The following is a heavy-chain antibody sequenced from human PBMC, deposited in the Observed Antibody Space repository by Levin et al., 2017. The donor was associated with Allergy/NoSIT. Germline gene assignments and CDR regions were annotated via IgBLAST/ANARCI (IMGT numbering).Heavy chain of an antibody. J-gene: IGHJ4*02. CDR3: VTEGRWWAPYYREY. V-gene: IGHV3-48*02. D-gene: IGHD5-24*01. CDR1: GFAFSRYS. Sequence: GESLKISCAASGFAFSRYSLNWVRQAPGKGLEWLSYISTSTTTKYYADSVRGRFTISRDNAKSSLYLQMNSLRDEDTAMYYCVTEGRWWAPYYREYCGQGTLVTVSS. CDR2: ISTSTTTK.